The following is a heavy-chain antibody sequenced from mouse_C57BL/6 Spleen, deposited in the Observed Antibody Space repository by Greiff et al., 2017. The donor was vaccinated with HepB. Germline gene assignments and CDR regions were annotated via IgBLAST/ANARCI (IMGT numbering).Heavy chain of an antibody. V-gene: IGHV1-4*01. D-gene: IGHD4-1*02. CDR3: ARQLSYYLDY. Sequence: VKLMESGAELARPGASVKMSCKASGYTFTSYTMHWVKQRPGQGLEWIGYINPSSGYTKYNQKFKDKSTLTADKSSSTAYMQLSSLTSEDSTVYYCARQLSYYLDYWGQGTTLTVSS. CDR1: GYTFTSYT. J-gene: IGHJ2*01. CDR2: INPSSGYT.